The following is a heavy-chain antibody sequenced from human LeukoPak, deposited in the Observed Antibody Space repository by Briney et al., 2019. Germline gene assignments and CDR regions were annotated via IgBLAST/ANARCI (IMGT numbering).Heavy chain of an antibody. J-gene: IGHJ3*01. CDR3: AKVEYSPQGPFDP. D-gene: IGHD5-18*01. CDR2: IHTGGTT. CDR1: GDSLSSGGYY. Sequence: SETLSLTCTVSGDSLSSGGYYWSWIRQPAGKPLEWIGRIHTGGTTKYNPSLKSRVTMSVDTSKNRFSLTLDSVTAADTAVYYCAKVEYSPQGPFDPWGQGTLVTVSS. V-gene: IGHV4-61*02.